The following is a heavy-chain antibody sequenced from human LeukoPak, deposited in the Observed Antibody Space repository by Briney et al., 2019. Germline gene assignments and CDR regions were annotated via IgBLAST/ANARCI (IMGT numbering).Heavy chain of an antibody. V-gene: IGHV3-66*01. CDR1: GFTFSSRW. J-gene: IGHJ4*02. CDR2: IYSGGST. D-gene: IGHD1-26*01. CDR3: ATRYSGSYYGLDY. Sequence: GGSLRLSCAASGFTFSSRWMFWVRQAPGKGLEWVSVIYSGGSTYYADSVKGRFTISRDNSKNTLYLQMNSLRAEDTAVYYCATRYSGSYYGLDYWGQGTLVTVSS.